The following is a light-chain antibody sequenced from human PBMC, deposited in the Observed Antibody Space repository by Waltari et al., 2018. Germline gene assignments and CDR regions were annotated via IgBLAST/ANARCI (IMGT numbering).Light chain of an antibody. V-gene: IGKV3-15*01. CDR2: VAS. CDR1: KSIGNN. CDR3: QQYNEWPYT. J-gene: IGKJ2*01. Sequence: ETIMTHSPPLPSVSPGETATISCRASKSIGNNLPWYQQTPGQAPRLLIYVASSRGTGIPARFFGAGSGTDFTLTISSLQSEDFAVYYCQQYNEWPYTFGQGTKVDLK.